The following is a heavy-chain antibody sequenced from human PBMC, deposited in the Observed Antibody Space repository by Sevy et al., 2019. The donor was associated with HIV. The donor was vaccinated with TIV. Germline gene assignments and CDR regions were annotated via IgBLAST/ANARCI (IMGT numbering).Heavy chain of an antibody. V-gene: IGHV3-73*01. CDR2: IRSKANSYAT. D-gene: IGHD3-10*01. CDR1: GFTFSGSA. Sequence: GESLKISCAASGFTFSGSAMHWVRQASGKGLEWVGRIRSKANSYATAYAASVKGRFTISRDDSKNTAYLQMNSLKTEDTAVYYCTRIGSIKDRGVIISYYFDYWGQGTLVTVSS. CDR3: TRIGSIKDRGVIISYYFDY. J-gene: IGHJ4*02.